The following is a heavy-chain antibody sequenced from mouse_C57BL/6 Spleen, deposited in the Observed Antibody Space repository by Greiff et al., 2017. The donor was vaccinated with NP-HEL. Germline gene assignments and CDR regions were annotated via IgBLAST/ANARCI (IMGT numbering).Heavy chain of an antibody. CDR1: GYTFTSYW. Sequence: VKVVESGTELVKPGASVKLSCKASGYTFTSYWMHWVKQRPGQGLEWIGNINPSNGGTNSNETFKSQATLTVDKSSSTAYMQLSRLTSEDSAVYYCALAYYYAMDYWGQGTSVTVSS. D-gene: IGHD6-5*01. V-gene: IGHV1-53*01. J-gene: IGHJ4*01. CDR3: ALAYYYAMDY. CDR2: INPSNGGT.